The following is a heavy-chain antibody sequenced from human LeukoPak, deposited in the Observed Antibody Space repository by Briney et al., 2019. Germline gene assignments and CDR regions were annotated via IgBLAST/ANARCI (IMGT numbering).Heavy chain of an antibody. D-gene: IGHD1-26*01. V-gene: IGHV3-7*01. CDR3: ARENSGPYFDY. Sequence: PGGSLRLSCAASGFTFSSYWMTWVRQAPGKGLEWVANIKQDGSEKYYVDSVKGRFTISRDNAKNSLYLQMNSLRAEDTAVYYCARENSGPYFDYWGQGTLVTVSS. CDR1: GFTFSSYW. J-gene: IGHJ4*02. CDR2: IKQDGSEK.